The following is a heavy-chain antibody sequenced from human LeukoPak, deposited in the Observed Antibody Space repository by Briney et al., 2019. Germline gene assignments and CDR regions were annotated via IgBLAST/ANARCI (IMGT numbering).Heavy chain of an antibody. CDR1: GGSISSYY. CDR2: IYTSGST. D-gene: IGHD2-2*01. CDR3: AREALNCSSTSCYRGWFDP. Sequence: SETLSLTCTVSGGSISSYYWSWIRQPAGKGLEWIGRIYTSGSTNYNPSLKSRVTMSVDTSKNQFSLKLSSVTAADTAVYYCAREALNCSSTSCYRGWFDPWGQGTLVTVSS. V-gene: IGHV4-4*07. J-gene: IGHJ5*02.